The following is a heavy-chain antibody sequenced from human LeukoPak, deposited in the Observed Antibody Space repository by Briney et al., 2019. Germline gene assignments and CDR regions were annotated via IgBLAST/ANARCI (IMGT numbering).Heavy chain of an antibody. V-gene: IGHV3-20*04. CDR2: INWNGGST. Sequence: GGSLRLSCAASGFTFDDYGMSWVRQAPGKGLEWVSGINWNGGSTGYADSVKGRSTISRDNAKNSLYLQMNSLRAEDAAVYYCARDEGVSFDYWGPGTLVTVSS. CDR3: ARDEGVSFDY. CDR1: GFTFDDYG. J-gene: IGHJ4*02.